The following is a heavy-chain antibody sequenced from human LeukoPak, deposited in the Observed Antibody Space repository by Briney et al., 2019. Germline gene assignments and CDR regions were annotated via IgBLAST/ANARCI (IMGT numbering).Heavy chain of an antibody. CDR1: GFTFDDYG. D-gene: IGHD1-1*01. V-gene: IGHV3-30*03. CDR3: ARSIAWRGWFDP. CDR2: ISYDGSNK. Sequence: PGGSLRLSCAASGFTFDDYGMSWVRQAPGKGLEWVAVISYDGSNKYYADSVKGRFTISRDNSKNTLYLQMNSLRAEDTAVYYCARSIAWRGWFDPWGQGTLVTVSS. J-gene: IGHJ5*02.